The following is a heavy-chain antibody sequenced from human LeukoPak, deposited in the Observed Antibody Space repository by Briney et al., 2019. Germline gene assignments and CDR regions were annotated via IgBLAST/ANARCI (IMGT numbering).Heavy chain of an antibody. CDR2: ISNSGDII. CDR3: ARETLGVTAFDI. Sequence: YISNSGDIISYADSVKGRFTISRDNAKNSLYLQMNSLRAEDTAVYYCARETLGVTAFDIWGQGTMVTVSS. J-gene: IGHJ3*02. V-gene: IGHV3-11*01. D-gene: IGHD2-21*02.